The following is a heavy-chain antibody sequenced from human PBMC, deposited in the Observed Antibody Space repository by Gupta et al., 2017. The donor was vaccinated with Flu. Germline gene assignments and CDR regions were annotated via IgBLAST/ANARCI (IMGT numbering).Heavy chain of an antibody. J-gene: IGHJ6*04. CDR3: ARDSKYYEIDV. CDR1: Y. CDR2: IRNETRSYST. V-gene: IGHV3-72*01. Sequence: YRDWVRQDQGKGREWVGRIRNETRSYSTEYAASGKGRGAIERDHAKSSLDLQMNSLKTEDTAVYYCARDSKYYEIDVGAEGTPVTVSS.